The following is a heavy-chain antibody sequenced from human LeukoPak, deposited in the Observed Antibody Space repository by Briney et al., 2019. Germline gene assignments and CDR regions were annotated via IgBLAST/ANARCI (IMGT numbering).Heavy chain of an antibody. J-gene: IGHJ3*02. Sequence: PSETLSLTCAVSGGSISSSNWWSWVRQPPGKGLEWIGEIYHSGSTNYNPSLKSRVTISVDKSKNQFSLKLSSVTAADTAVYYCARDPIPMTGRAFDIWAQGIMVTVSS. CDR3: ARDPIPMTGRAFDI. CDR2: IYHSGST. D-gene: IGHD2-2*02. V-gene: IGHV4-4*02. CDR1: GGSISSSNW.